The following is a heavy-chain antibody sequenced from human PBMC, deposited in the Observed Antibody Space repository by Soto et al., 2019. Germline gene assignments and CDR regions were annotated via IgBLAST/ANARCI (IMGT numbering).Heavy chain of an antibody. CDR2: LYSGGTT. V-gene: IGHV3-53*01. CDR1: GFNFIRKY. J-gene: IGHJ4*02. D-gene: IGHD3-10*01. CDR3: ARGLYDSGSFYFDF. Sequence: EVQLVESGGGLIQPGGSLRLSCAASGFNFIRKYMIWVRQAPGKGLEWVSILYSGGTTYYADSVKGRFTISRDTSENTLYLQMNSLRAEDTAVYYCARGLYDSGSFYFDFWGQGTLVPVSS.